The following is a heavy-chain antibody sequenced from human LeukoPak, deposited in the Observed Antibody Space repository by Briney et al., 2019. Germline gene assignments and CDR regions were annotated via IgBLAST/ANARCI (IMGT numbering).Heavy chain of an antibody. J-gene: IGHJ4*02. D-gene: IGHD1-26*01. CDR2: FTASSGAT. CDR1: GFTLNSYS. V-gene: IGHV3-48*01. CDR3: ARYSSNVVGKRHYFDY. Sequence: GGSLRLSCAASGFTLNSYSMYWVRQAPGKGLEWVSSFTASSGATDYADFVKGRFTISRDNAKNSLYLQMNSLRAEDTAVYYCARYSSNVVGKRHYFDYWGQGTLVTISS.